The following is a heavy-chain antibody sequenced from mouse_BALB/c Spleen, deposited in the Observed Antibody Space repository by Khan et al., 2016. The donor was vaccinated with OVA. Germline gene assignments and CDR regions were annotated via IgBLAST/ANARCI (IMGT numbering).Heavy chain of an antibody. J-gene: IGHJ3*01. CDR1: GYIFTSYY. V-gene: IGHV1S56*01. CDR2: IYPGNVNT. CDR3: ARWSYWFAY. D-gene: IGHD2-12*01. Sequence: QVQLQQSGPELVKPGASVRISCKASGYIFTSYYIHWVKQRPGQGLEWIGWIYPGNVNTKYNEKFKGKATLTADKSSSTAYMQLTSLTSEDSAVYFCARWSYWFAYWGQGTLVTVSA.